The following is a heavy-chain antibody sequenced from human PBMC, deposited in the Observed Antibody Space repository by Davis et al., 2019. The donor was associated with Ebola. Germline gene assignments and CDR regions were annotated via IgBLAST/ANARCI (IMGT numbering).Heavy chain of an antibody. J-gene: IGHJ4*02. Sequence: GGSLRLSCKGSGYTFTSYWIRWVRQLPGKGLEWMGIIYPGDSDTRYSPSFQGQVTISADKSISTAYLQWSSLKASDTAMYYCARVLRGMVIFDYWGQGTLVTVSS. V-gene: IGHV5-51*01. CDR2: IYPGDSDT. CDR3: ARVLRGMVIFDY. CDR1: GYTFTSYW. D-gene: IGHD2-21*01.